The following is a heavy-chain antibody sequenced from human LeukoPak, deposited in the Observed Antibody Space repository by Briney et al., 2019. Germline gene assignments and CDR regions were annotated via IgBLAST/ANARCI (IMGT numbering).Heavy chain of an antibody. CDR2: IYYSGST. D-gene: IGHD3-22*01. V-gene: IGHV4-59*12. Sequence: SETLSLTCTVSGGSISSYYWSWIRQPPGKGLEWIGYIYYSGSTNYNPSLKSRVTISVDTSKNQFSLKLSSVTAADTAVYYCARGPPHYYDSSGYFDYWGQGTLVTVSS. CDR3: ARGPPHYYDSSGYFDY. CDR1: GGSISSYY. J-gene: IGHJ4*02.